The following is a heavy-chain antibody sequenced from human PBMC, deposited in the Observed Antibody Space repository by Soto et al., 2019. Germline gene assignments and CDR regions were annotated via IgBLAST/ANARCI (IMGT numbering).Heavy chain of an antibody. CDR3: ARGTMVRGVIIGFGLNDAFDI. Sequence: GGSLRLSCAASGFTFSSYSMNWVRQAPGKGLEWVSYISSSSSTIYYADSVKGRFTISRDNAKNSLYLQMNSLRDEDTAVYYCARGTMVRGVIIGFGLNDAFDIWGQGTMVTVSS. CDR1: GFTFSSYS. D-gene: IGHD3-10*01. CDR2: ISSSSSTI. J-gene: IGHJ3*02. V-gene: IGHV3-48*02.